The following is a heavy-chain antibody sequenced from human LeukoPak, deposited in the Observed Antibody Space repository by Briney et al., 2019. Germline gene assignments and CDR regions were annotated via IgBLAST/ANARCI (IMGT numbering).Heavy chain of an antibody. D-gene: IGHD1-26*01. CDR1: GGSFSGYY. CDR2: INHSGST. Sequence: SETLSLTCAVYGGSFSGYYWSWIRQPPGKGLEWIGEINHSGSTNYNPSLKSRVTISVDTSKNQFSLKLSPVTAADTAVYYCARIVAGYWGQGTLVTVSS. V-gene: IGHV4-34*01. CDR3: ARIVAGY. J-gene: IGHJ4*02.